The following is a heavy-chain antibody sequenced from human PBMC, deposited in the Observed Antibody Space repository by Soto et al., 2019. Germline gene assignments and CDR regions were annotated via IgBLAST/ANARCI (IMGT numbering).Heavy chain of an antibody. CDR3: AKRPTPFDS. CDR1: GFTLSGYV. CDR2: ISGSVDHI. J-gene: IGHJ4*02. Sequence: GGSLRLSCAASGFTLSGYVMSWVRQAPGKGLEWVSDISGSVDHIFYADSVKGRFTISRDNSKNTLYLQMNSLRAEDTAVYYWAKRPTPFDSWGQGPLVTVS. V-gene: IGHV3-23*01.